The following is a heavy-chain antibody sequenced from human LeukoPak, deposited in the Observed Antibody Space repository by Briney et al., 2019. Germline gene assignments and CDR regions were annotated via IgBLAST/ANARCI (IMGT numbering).Heavy chain of an antibody. V-gene: IGHV1-2*02. CDR3: ARDSIFGVVYYYYYYMDV. CDR1: GYTFTGYH. CDR2: INPNSGGT. D-gene: IGHD3-3*01. J-gene: IGHJ6*03. Sequence: GASVKVSCEASGYTFTGYHMHWVRQAPGQGLEWMGWINPNSGGTNYAQKFQGRVTMTRDTSISTAYMELSRLRSDDTAMYYCARDSIFGVVYYYYYYMDVWGKGTTVTVSS.